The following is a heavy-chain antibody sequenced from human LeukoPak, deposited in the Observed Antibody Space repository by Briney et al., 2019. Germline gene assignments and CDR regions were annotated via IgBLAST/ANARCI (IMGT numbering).Heavy chain of an antibody. CDR1: GGSFSGYY. D-gene: IGHD5-18*01. Sequence: SETLSLTCAVYGGSFSGYYWSLIRQPPGKGLEWIGEINHSGSTNYNPSLKSRVTISVDTSKNQFSLKLSSVTAADTAVYYCARVRGGYSYGPWGQGTLVTVSS. V-gene: IGHV4-34*01. CDR3: ARVRGGYSYGP. J-gene: IGHJ5*02. CDR2: INHSGST.